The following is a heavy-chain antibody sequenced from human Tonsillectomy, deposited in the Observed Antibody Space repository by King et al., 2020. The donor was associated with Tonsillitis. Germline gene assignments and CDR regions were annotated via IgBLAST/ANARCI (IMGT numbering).Heavy chain of an antibody. CDR3: ARWSGYFHY. D-gene: IGHD3-3*01. CDR1: GGSISSSSYY. CDR2: IYYSGRT. J-gene: IGHJ4*02. Sequence: QMQLQESGPGLVKPSETLSLTCTVSGGSISSSSYYWGWIRQPPGKGLEWIGSIYYSGRTYYNPSLKSRVTISLDTSKNQFSLKLRSVTAADTAVYYCARWSGYFHYWGQGTLVTVSS. V-gene: IGHV4-39*01.